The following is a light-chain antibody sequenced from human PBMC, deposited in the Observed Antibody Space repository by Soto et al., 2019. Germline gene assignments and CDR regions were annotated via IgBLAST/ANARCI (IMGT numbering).Light chain of an antibody. CDR1: SSDVGSYNL. Sequence: QSVLTQSASVSGSPGQSSTISCTGTSSDVGSYNLVSWYQQHPGKAPKLMICEGSKRPSGVSNRFSGSKSGNTASLTISGLQAEDEADYYCCSYARSRTYVFGTGTKVTVL. CDR3: CSYARSRTYV. CDR2: EGS. J-gene: IGLJ1*01. V-gene: IGLV2-23*01.